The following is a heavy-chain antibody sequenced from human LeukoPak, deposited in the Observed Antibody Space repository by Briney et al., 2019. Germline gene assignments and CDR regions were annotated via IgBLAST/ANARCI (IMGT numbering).Heavy chain of an antibody. D-gene: IGHD3-22*01. CDR3: ARDPYYYDSGGYSKFDY. Sequence: PGGSLRLSCAASGFTFSSYSMNWVRQAPGKGLEWVSYISSSSSTIYYADSVKGRFTISRDNAKNSLYLQMNSLRDEDTAVYYCARDPYYYDSGGYSKFDYWGQGTLVTVSS. V-gene: IGHV3-48*02. J-gene: IGHJ4*02. CDR2: ISSSSSTI. CDR1: GFTFSSYS.